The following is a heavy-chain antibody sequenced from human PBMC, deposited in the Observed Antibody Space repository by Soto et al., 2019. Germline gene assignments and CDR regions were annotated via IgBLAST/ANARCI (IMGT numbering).Heavy chain of an antibody. CDR3: ARDKDWAFDY. J-gene: IGHJ4*02. CDR2: IFVDSSII. CDR1: GFIFSSYS. Sequence: GGSLRLSCAASGFIFSSYSLVWVRQAPGKGLEWVSYIFVDSSIIYYADSVKGRFTVSRDNAQNSLFLVMNSLRAEDTAVYYCARDKDWAFDYWGQGTLVTVSS. D-gene: IGHD3-9*01. V-gene: IGHV3-48*04.